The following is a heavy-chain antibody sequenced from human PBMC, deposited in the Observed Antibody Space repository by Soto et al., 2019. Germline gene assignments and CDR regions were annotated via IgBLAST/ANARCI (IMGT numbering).Heavy chain of an antibody. J-gene: IGHJ3*02. CDR3: ARGGVWYDAFDI. D-gene: IGHD2-15*01. V-gene: IGHV3-30*04. CDR1: GFTFSSYA. Sequence: GGSLRLSCAASGFTFSSYAMHWVRQAPGKGLEWVAVISYDGSNKYYADSVKGRFTISRDNSKNTLYLQMNSLRAEDTAVYYCARGGVWYDAFDIWGQGTMVTVSS. CDR2: ISYDGSNK.